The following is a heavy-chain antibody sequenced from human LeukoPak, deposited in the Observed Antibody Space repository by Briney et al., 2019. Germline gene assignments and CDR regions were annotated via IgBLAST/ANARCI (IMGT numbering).Heavy chain of an antibody. CDR2: ISSNGGST. CDR1: GFTLSDHY. D-gene: IGHD6-13*01. Sequence: GGSLRLSCAASGFTLSDHYMDWVRQAPGKGLEYVSAISSNGGSTYYANSVKGRFTISRDNSKNTLYLQMGSLRAEDMAVYYCARVRLQQLVYDYWGQGTLVTVSS. J-gene: IGHJ4*02. CDR3: ARVRLQQLVYDY. V-gene: IGHV3-64*01.